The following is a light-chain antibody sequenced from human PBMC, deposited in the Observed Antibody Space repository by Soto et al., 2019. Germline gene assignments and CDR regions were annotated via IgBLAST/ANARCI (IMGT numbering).Light chain of an antibody. CDR3: SSYSGINNRHLI. J-gene: IGLJ2*01. CDR1: RTDIGNYQY. Sequence: QSALTQPASVSGSPGQSVTISCTGSRTDIGNYQYVSWYQQHPGEAPKLVIYEVGHRPSGVSNRFSGSKSGFTASLTISGLQAEDEADYCCSSYSGINNRHLIFGGGTKLTVL. V-gene: IGLV2-14*01. CDR2: EVG.